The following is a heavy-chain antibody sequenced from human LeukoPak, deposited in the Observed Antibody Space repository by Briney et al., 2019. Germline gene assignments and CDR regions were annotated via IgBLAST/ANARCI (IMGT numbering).Heavy chain of an antibody. D-gene: IGHD2-21*01. Sequence: GGSLRLSCAASGFTFSGFGMNWVRQAPGRGLECVSYISSTSRTIYYADSVKGRFTISRDNAKNSLYLQMNSLRAEGTAVYYCARDLHCGGDCYPLTYWGQGTLVTVSS. CDR1: GFTFSGFG. CDR3: ARDLHCGGDCYPLTY. V-gene: IGHV3-48*01. J-gene: IGHJ4*02. CDR2: ISSTSRTI.